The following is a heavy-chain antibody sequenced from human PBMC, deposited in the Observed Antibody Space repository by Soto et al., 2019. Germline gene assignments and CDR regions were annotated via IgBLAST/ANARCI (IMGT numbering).Heavy chain of an antibody. D-gene: IGHD3-22*01. CDR1: GGTFSSYA. J-gene: IGHJ4*02. CDR3: VLGGSSGPLDY. Sequence: QVQLVQSGAGVKKPGSSVKLSCKASGGTFSSYAISWVRQAPGKGLEWVGGISPIFGAANYAQKFQGRVTITADESTSTAYMELSSLRSEYTAVYYWVLGGSSGPLDYWCQGSLVTVSS. CDR2: ISPIFGAA. V-gene: IGHV1-69*01.